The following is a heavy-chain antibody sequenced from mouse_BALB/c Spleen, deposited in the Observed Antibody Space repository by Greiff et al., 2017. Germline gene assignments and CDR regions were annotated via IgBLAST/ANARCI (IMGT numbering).Heavy chain of an antibody. CDR1: GYTFTDYY. J-gene: IGHJ2*01. V-gene: IGHV1-26*01. Sequence: VQLQQSGPELVKPGASVKMSCKASGYTFTDYYMTWVKQSHGKSLEWIGDINPNNGGTSYNQKFKGKATLTVDKSSSTAYMQLNSLTSEDSAVYYCARDMLRYPYYFDYWGQGTTLTVSS. D-gene: IGHD1-1*01. CDR2: INPNNGGT. CDR3: ARDMLRYPYYFDY.